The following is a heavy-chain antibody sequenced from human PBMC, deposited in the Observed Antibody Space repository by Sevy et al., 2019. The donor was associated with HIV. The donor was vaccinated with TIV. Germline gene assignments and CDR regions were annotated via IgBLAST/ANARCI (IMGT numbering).Heavy chain of an antibody. J-gene: IGHJ3*02. Sequence: ASVKVSCKASGYTFTSYDINWVRQATGQGLEWMGWMNPNSGNTGYALKFQGRVTMTRYTSISTAYMELSSLRSEDTAVYYCARGYWRVAPPSDAFDIWGQGTMVTVSS. CDR3: ARGYWRVAPPSDAFDI. CDR2: MNPNSGNT. V-gene: IGHV1-8*01. CDR1: GYTFTSYD. D-gene: IGHD3-3*01.